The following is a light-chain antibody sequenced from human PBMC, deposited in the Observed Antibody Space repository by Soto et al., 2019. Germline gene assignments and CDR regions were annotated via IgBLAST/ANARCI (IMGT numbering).Light chain of an antibody. J-gene: IGKJ1*01. Sequence: GDRVTITCRASQSISSWLAWYQQKPGKAPKLLIYDASSLKSGVPSRFSGSGSGTEFTLTISSLQPDDFATYYCQQYNSYSRTFGQGTKVEIK. CDR3: QQYNSYSRT. CDR1: QSISSW. V-gene: IGKV1-5*01. CDR2: DAS.